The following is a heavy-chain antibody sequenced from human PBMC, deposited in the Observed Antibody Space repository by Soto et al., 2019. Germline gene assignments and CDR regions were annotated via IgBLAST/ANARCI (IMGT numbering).Heavy chain of an antibody. CDR2: IYYSGST. D-gene: IGHD5-12*01. J-gene: IGHJ4*02. CDR1: GGSISSSSYY. Sequence: SETLSLTCTVSGGSISSSSYYWGWIRQPPGKGLEWIGSIYYSGSTYYNPSLKSRVTISVDTSKNQFSLKLSSVTAADTAVYYCARWAERWLQFFDYRGQGTLVTVSS. V-gene: IGHV4-39*01. CDR3: ARWAERWLQFFDY.